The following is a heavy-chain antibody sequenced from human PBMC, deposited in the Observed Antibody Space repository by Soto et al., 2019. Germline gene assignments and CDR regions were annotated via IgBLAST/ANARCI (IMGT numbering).Heavy chain of an antibody. V-gene: IGHV1-69*04. CDR3: AREESYCSGGSCTDAFDI. J-gene: IGHJ3*02. Sequence: SVKVSCKASGGTFSSYTISWVRQAPGQGLEWMGRIIPILGIANYAQKFQGRVTITADKSTSTAYMELSSLRSEDTAVYYCAREESYCSGGSCTDAFDIWGQGTMVTVSS. CDR2: IIPILGIA. D-gene: IGHD2-15*01. CDR1: GGTFSSYT.